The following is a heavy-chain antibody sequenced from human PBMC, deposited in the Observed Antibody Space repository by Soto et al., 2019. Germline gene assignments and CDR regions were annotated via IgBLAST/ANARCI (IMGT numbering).Heavy chain of an antibody. CDR2: ISYDGSNK. CDR1: GFTFSSYG. CDR3: AKTPSSYYYDSSGYYRQPPYFDY. J-gene: IGHJ4*02. D-gene: IGHD3-22*01. V-gene: IGHV3-30*18. Sequence: GGSLRLSCAASGFTFSSYGMHWVRQAPGKRLEWVAVISYDGSNKYYADSVKGRFTISRDNSKNTLYLQMNSLRAEDTAVYYCAKTPSSYYYDSSGYYRQPPYFDYWGQGTLVTVSS.